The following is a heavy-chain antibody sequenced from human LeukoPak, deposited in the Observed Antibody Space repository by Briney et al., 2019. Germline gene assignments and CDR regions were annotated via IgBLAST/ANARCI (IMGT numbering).Heavy chain of an antibody. V-gene: IGHV1-24*01. D-gene: IGHD3-10*01. CDR3: APTVRGFGDPIAT. Sequence: ASVKVSCKVSGYTLTELSMHWVRQAPGKGLEWMGGFDPEDGKTIYAQTFQGRVTMTEDTSTDTAYMELSSLRSEDTAVYYCAPTVRGFGDPIATWGQGTLVTVSS. J-gene: IGHJ4*02. CDR2: FDPEDGKT. CDR1: GYTLTELS.